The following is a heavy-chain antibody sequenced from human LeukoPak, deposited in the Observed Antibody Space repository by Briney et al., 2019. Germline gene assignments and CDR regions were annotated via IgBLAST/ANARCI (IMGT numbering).Heavy chain of an antibody. J-gene: IGHJ4*02. CDR1: GFTFSNYE. CDR2: VSSSGSTI. V-gene: IGHV3-48*03. Sequence: GGSLRLSCAASGFTFSNYEMNWVRQAPGKGLEWVSYVSSSGSTIKYADSVRGRFTISRDNAKNSLYLQMKSLRAEDTAVYYCARRGGHYDSSGHYYNWGQGTLVTVSS. D-gene: IGHD3-22*01. CDR3: ARRGGHYDSSGHYYN.